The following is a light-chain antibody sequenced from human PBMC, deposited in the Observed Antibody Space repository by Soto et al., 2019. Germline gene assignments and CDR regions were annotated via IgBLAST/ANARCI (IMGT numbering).Light chain of an antibody. CDR2: DAS. J-gene: IGKJ1*01. CDR3: QQYHKWRT. CDR1: QSVDSN. Sequence: EIVMTQSPATLSVSPGERATLSCRASQSVDSNLAWYQQKPGQAPRLLIYDASTRATGVPARISGSGSGTEFTLTISSLQSEDFAVYYCQQYHKWRTFGQGTKVDIK. V-gene: IGKV3-15*01.